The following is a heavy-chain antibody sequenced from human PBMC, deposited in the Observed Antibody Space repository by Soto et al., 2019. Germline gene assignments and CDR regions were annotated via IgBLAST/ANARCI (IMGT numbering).Heavy chain of an antibody. V-gene: IGHV1-69*13. CDR3: ARSMWGTMIVVVIPYYYGMDV. D-gene: IGHD3-22*01. CDR2: IIPIFGTA. J-gene: IGHJ6*02. Sequence: SVKVSCKASGGTFSSYAISWVRQAPGQGLEWMGGIIPIFGTANYAQKFQGRVTITADESTSTAYMELSSLRSEDTAVYYCARSMWGTMIVVVIPYYYGMDVWGQGXTVTVYS. CDR1: GGTFSSYA.